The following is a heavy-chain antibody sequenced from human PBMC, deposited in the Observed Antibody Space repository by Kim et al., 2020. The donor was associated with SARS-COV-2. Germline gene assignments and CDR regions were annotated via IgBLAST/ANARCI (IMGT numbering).Heavy chain of an antibody. Sequence: SQTLSLTCAVYGGSFSGYYWSWIRQPPGKGLEWIGEINHSGSTNYNPSLKSRVTISVDTSKNQFSLKLSSVTAADTAVYYCARGNESHLAAAVFFDYWGQGTLVTVSS. V-gene: IGHV4-34*01. CDR3: ARGNESHLAAAVFFDY. J-gene: IGHJ4*02. D-gene: IGHD6-13*01. CDR1: GGSFSGYY. CDR2: INHSGST.